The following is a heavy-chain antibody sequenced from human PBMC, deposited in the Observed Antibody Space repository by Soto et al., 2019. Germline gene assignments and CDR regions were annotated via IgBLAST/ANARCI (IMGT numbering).Heavy chain of an antibody. J-gene: IGHJ4*02. Sequence: ASMKVSCKASGYTFTGYYMHWVRQAPGQGLEWMGWINSNTGDTMYAQKFQGRVVMTRDTSSSTVYMDVSRLTSDDTAVFYCARAGGPVDYGSYVGTYYFDYWGQGSLVTVSS. CDR1: GYTFTGYY. V-gene: IGHV1-2*02. CDR2: INSNTGDT. CDR3: ARAGGPVDYGSYVGTYYFDY. D-gene: IGHD4-17*01.